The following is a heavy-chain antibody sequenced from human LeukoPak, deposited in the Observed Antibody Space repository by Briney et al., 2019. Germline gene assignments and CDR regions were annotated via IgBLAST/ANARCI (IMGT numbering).Heavy chain of an antibody. CDR3: AREWFDFNY. CDR2: ITGSGSST. CDR1: GFTFSNHA. Sequence: QTGGSLRLSCAVSGFTFSNHAMTWVRQAPGKGLEWVSEITGSGSSTYYADSVKGRFTISRDNSKNTMFLQMNSVSAEDTATYYCAREWFDFNYWGQGTLVTVSS. V-gene: IGHV3-23*01. J-gene: IGHJ4*02. D-gene: IGHD3-22*01.